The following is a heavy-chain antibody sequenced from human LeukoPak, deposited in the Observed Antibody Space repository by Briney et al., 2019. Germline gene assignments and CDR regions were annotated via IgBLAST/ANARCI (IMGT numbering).Heavy chain of an antibody. CDR1: GVSISGGGYY. Sequence: SETLSLTCTVSGVSISGGGYYWSWIRQHPGKGLEWIGYIYYSGSTYYNPSLKSRLTISLDTSSNQFSLKLNSVTAADTAVYYCARGPVRDYSNYWGQGTLVTVSS. D-gene: IGHD4-11*01. J-gene: IGHJ4*02. V-gene: IGHV4-31*03. CDR2: IYYSGST. CDR3: ARGPVRDYSNY.